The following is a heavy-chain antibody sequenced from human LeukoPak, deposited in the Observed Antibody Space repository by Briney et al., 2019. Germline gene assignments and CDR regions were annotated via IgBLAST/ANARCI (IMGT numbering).Heavy chain of an antibody. CDR3: ARDQTSLDYGDYGYFQH. Sequence: ASVKVSCKASGYTFTSYGISWVRQAPGQGLEWMGWISAYNGNTNYAQKLQGRVTMTTDTPTSTAYMELRSLRSDDTAVYYCARDQTSLDYGDYGYFQHWGQGTLVTVSS. J-gene: IGHJ1*01. CDR1: GYTFTSYG. CDR2: ISAYNGNT. D-gene: IGHD4-17*01. V-gene: IGHV1-18*01.